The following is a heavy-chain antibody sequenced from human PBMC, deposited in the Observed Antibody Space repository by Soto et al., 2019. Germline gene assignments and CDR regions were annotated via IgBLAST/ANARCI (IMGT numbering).Heavy chain of an antibody. D-gene: IGHD5-12*01. CDR3: AREGVASYYYYGMDV. Sequence: QVQLEQSGAEVKKPGASVKVSCKASGYTFTRSGISWVRQAPGQGPEWMGWISSYNGDTNYAQTFQGRVTMTTDTSTSTAYMELRSLRSDDKAVYYCAREGVASYYYYGMDVWGQGTPVTVSS. J-gene: IGHJ6*02. CDR1: GYTFTRSG. V-gene: IGHV1-18*01. CDR2: ISSYNGDT.